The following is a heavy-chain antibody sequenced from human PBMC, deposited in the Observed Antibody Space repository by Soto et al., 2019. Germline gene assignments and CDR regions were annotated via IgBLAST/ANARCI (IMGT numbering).Heavy chain of an antibody. J-gene: IGHJ5*02. Sequence: PSETLSLTCPVSGGSIISYYWSWIRQPPGKGLEWIGYIYYSGSTNYNPSLKSRVTISVDTSKNQFSLKLSSVTAADTAVYYCARDYSSGWYNWFDPWGQGTLVTVSS. V-gene: IGHV4-59*01. CDR1: GGSIISYY. D-gene: IGHD6-19*01. CDR3: ARDYSSGWYNWFDP. CDR2: IYYSGST.